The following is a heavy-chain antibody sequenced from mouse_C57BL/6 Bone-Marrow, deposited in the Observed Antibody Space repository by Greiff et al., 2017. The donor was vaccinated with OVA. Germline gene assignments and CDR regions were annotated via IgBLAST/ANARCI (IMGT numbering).Heavy chain of an antibody. Sequence: QVTLKESGPGILQSSQTLSLTCSFSGSSLSTSGMGVSWIRQPSGKGLEWLAHIYWDDDKRYNPSLKSRPSISKDTSRNHVIHKITSVDTADTATYYGARSFYDYDEGYWGQGTSVTVSS. CDR2: IYWDDDK. D-gene: IGHD2-4*01. CDR1: GSSLSTSGMG. CDR3: ARSFYDYDEGY. V-gene: IGHV8-12*01. J-gene: IGHJ4*01.